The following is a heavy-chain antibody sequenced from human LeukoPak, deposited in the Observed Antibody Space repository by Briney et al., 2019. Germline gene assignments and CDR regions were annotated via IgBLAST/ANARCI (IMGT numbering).Heavy chain of an antibody. D-gene: IGHD1-26*01. CDR1: GYTFTGYY. J-gene: IGHJ4*02. CDR2: INPNSGGT. CDR3: ARWRLVGATRVFDY. Sequence: WASVKVSCKASGYTFTGYYMHWVRQAPGQGLEWMGRINPNSGGTNYAQKFQGRVTMTRDTSNSTAYMELSRLRSDDTAVYYCARWRLVGATRVFDYWGQGTLVTVSS. V-gene: IGHV1-2*06.